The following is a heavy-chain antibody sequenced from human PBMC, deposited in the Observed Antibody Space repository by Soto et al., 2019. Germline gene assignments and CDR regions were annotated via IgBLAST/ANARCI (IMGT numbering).Heavy chain of an antibody. CDR3: AREAATYFDY. CDR2: ISSSSSYT. V-gene: IGHV3-11*05. CDR1: GFSFSDYY. Sequence: QVQLVESGGGLVKPGGSLRLSCTASGFSFSDYYMSWIRQAPGKGLEWVSYISSSSSYTNYADSVKGRFTISRDNAKNSLYLQMNSLRAEDTAVYYCAREAATYFDYWGQGTLVTASS. J-gene: IGHJ4*02.